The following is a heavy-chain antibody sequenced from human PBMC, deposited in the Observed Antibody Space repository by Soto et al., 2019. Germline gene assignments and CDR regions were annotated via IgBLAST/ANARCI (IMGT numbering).Heavy chain of an antibody. CDR1: GGSISSGDYY. J-gene: IGHJ5*02. D-gene: IGHD3-3*01. CDR2: IYYSGST. V-gene: IGHV4-30-4*01. Sequence: SETLSLTCTVSGGSISSGDYYWSWIRQPPGKGLEWIGYIYYSGSTYYNPSLKSRVTISVDTSKNQFSLRLSSVTAADTAVYYCARERMRFLECTFFNWFDPWGQGTLVTVSS. CDR3: ARERMRFLECTFFNWFDP.